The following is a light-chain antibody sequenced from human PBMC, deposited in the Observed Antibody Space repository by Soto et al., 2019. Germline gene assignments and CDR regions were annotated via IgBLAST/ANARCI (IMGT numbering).Light chain of an antibody. CDR2: AAS. Sequence: IQLTQSPSSLSASVGDSVTITCRASQGISRYLSWYQQKPGRAPKPLISAASTLQSGVPARFSGSGSGTDSTLSITSLQPEDFATYYCQQLNTYPVTFGGGTKVDIK. V-gene: IGKV1-9*01. CDR1: QGISRY. CDR3: QQLNTYPVT. J-gene: IGKJ4*01.